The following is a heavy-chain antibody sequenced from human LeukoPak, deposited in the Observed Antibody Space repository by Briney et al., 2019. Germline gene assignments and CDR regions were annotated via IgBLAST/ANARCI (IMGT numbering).Heavy chain of an antibody. J-gene: IGHJ3*02. CDR2: IKQDGSEK. Sequence: PGGSLRLSCAASGFTFSSYWMSWVRQAPGKGLEWVANIKQDGSEKYYVDSVKGRFTISRDNAKNSLYLQMNSLRAEDTAVYYCARRSPRKGELLAFDIWGQGTMVTVSS. CDR3: ARRSPRKGELLAFDI. CDR1: GFTFSSYW. D-gene: IGHD3-10*01. V-gene: IGHV3-7*01.